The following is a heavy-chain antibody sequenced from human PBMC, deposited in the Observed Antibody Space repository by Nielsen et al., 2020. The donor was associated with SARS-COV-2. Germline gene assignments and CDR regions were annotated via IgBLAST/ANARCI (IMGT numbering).Heavy chain of an antibody. V-gene: IGHV3-49*04. Sequence: GGSLRLSCTASGFTFGDYAMSWVRRAPGKGLEWVGFIRSKAYGGTTEYAASVKGRFTISRDDSKSIAYLQMNSLKTEDTAVYYCTRDIGGDSGLLIWGQGTLVTVSS. CDR3: TRDIGGDSGLLI. CDR1: GFTFGDYA. D-gene: IGHD4-17*01. J-gene: IGHJ4*02. CDR2: IRSKAYGGTT.